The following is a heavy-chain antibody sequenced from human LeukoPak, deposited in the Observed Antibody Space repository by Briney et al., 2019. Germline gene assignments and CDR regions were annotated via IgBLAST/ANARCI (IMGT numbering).Heavy chain of an antibody. CDR3: ARAGDCSSISCYKGLDLDY. D-gene: IGHD2-2*02. CDR2: IYHSGST. Sequence: SGTLSLTCTVSGGSISSTNWWSWVRQSPGKGLEWIGEIYHSGSTNYNPPLKSRVTISLDKSKNQFSLKLSSVTAADTAVYYCARAGDCSSISCYKGLDLDYWGQGTLVTVSS. J-gene: IGHJ4*02. V-gene: IGHV4-4*02. CDR1: GGSISSTNW.